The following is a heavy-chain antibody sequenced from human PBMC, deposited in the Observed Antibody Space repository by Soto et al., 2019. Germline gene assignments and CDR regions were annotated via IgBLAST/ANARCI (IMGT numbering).Heavy chain of an antibody. CDR3: ARGHKYCISTSCYRDYFDY. V-gene: IGHV1-2*04. CDR2: INPNSGGT. D-gene: IGHD2-2*01. J-gene: IGHJ4*02. CDR1: GYTFTGYY. Sequence: QVQLVQSGAEVKKPGASVKVSCKASGYTFTGYYMHWVRQAPGQGLEWMGWINPNSGGTNYAQKFQGWVTMTRDTSISTAYMELSRLRSDDTAVYYCARGHKYCISTSCYRDYFDYWGQGTLVTVSS.